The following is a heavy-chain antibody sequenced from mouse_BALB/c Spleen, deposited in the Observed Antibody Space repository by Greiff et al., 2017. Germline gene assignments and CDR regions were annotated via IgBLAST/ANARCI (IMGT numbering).Heavy chain of an antibody. Sequence: QVQLKESGAELVRPGTSVKMSCKAAGYTFTNYWIGWVKQRPGQGLEWIGDIYPGGGYTNYNEKFKGKATLTADTSSSTAYMQLSSLTSEDAAIYVCARWYEGPYYFDYWGQGTTLTVSS. CDR1: GYTFTNYW. J-gene: IGHJ2*01. V-gene: IGHV1-63*02. CDR3: ARWYEGPYYFDY. CDR2: IYPGGGYT. D-gene: IGHD2-14*01.